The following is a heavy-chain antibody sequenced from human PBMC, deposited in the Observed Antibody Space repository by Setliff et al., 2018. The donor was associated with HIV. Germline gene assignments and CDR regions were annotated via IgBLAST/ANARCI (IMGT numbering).Heavy chain of an antibody. V-gene: IGHV5-10-1*01. CDR3: ARHRPTAAGTLDAFDI. Sequence: GESLKISCKGSGYSFTSYWISWVRQMPGKGLEWMGRIDPSDSYTNYSPSFQGHVTISADKSISTAYLQWSTLKASDTAIYYCARHRPTAAGTLDAFDIWGQGTVVTVSS. J-gene: IGHJ3*02. CDR1: GYSFTSYW. D-gene: IGHD6-13*01. CDR2: IDPSDSYT.